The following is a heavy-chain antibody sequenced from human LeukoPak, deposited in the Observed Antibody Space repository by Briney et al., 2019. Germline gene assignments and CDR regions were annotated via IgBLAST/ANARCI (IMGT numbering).Heavy chain of an antibody. CDR1: GFTFSSFW. J-gene: IGHJ4*02. CDR3: AKYDVWSGFSYDC. Sequence: GGSLRLSCAASGFTFSSFWMSWVRQALGKGLEWVANVKRDGSEKYYVDSLKGRFTISRDNAKNSLYLEMNSLTVEDTAVYYCAKYDVWSGFSYDCWGQGTLVTVSS. V-gene: IGHV3-7*01. CDR2: VKRDGSEK. D-gene: IGHD3-3*01.